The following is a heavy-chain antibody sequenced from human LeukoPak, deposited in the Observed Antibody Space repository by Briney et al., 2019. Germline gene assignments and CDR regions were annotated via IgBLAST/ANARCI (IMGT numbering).Heavy chain of an antibody. D-gene: IGHD6-19*01. V-gene: IGHV3-11*01. CDR3: ARGAPHTSYSSGWYPNWFAP. CDR1: GFTFSDYY. J-gene: IGHJ5*02. Sequence: GGSLRLSCAASGFTFSDYYMRWIREAPGKGLEWVSYISSSGSTIYYADSVKGRFTISRDNAKNSLSLQMTSLRAEDTAVYSCARGAPHTSYSSGWYPNWFAPWGQGTLATVSS. CDR2: ISSSGSTI.